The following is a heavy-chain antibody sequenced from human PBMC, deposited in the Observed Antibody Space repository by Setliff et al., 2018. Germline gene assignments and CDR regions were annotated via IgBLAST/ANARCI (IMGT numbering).Heavy chain of an antibody. CDR2: LSASGVST. Sequence: GGSLRLSCAASGFTFSTYAMNWVRQAPGKGLEWVASLSASGVSTYYADSVKGQFTISRDNSNNILYLQMNNLRAEDTALYYCAKAESSTAAPTPIDYWGRGILVTVSS. V-gene: IGHV3-23*01. J-gene: IGHJ4*02. D-gene: IGHD2-2*01. CDR1: GFTFSTYA. CDR3: AKAESSTAAPTPIDY.